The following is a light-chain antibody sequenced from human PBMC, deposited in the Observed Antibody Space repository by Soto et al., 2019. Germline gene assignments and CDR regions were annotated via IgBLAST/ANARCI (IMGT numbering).Light chain of an antibody. J-gene: IGKJ1*01. CDR1: PSNSTW. Sequence: DIPVTQARSTLSLSRVDRVTITCRASPSNSTWLAWYQRKPGRAPKLLFYDSCSLESGVPSRFSGGGSGTEFSLAINILRPGVLAASYREQDDSLSSAVGQGTRV. CDR3: EQDDSLSSA. V-gene: IGKV1-5*01. CDR2: DSC.